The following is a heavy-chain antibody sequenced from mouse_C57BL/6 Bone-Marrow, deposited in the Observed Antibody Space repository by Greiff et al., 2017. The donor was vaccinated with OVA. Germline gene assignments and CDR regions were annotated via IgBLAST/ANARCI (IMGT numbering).Heavy chain of an antibody. CDR2: IDPENGDT. CDR3: TSTGDYEMGAT. D-gene: IGHD2-4*01. CDR1: GFNIKDDY. V-gene: IGHV14-4*01. J-gene: IGHJ2*01. Sequence: VQLQQSGAELVRPGASVKLSCTASGFNIKDDYMHWVKQRPEQGLEWIGWIDPENGDTEYASKFQGKATIPADTSSNPAYLQLSSLTSEDTAGDYCTSTGDYEMGATWGKGTTLTVSS.